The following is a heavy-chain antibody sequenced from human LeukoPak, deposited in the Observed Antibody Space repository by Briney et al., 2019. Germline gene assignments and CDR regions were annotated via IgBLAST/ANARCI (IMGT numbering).Heavy chain of an antibody. CDR3: ARQNRYVRWFDP. V-gene: IGHV4-39*01. CDR1: GDSISSRSYY. D-gene: IGHD3-10*02. J-gene: IGHJ5*02. CDR2: IYYSGSA. Sequence: PSETLSLTCTVSGDSISSRSYYWGWVRQPPGKGLEWIGSIYYSGSAYYSPSLKSRLTISVDTSKNQFSLKLSSVTAADTAVYYCARQNRYVRWFDPWGQGTLVTVSS.